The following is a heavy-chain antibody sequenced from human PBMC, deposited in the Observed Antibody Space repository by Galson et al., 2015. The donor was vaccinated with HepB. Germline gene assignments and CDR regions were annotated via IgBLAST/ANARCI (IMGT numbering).Heavy chain of an antibody. Sequence: SLRLSCAASGFTFSTYGMHWVRQAPGKGLEWVSFIRYDGSDKYYAASVKGRFTISRDNSKNTLYLQMNSLRPEDTAVYYCAKDRTGGGYYLDYWGRGTLVTVSS. CDR2: IRYDGSDK. CDR3: AKDRTGGGYYLDY. D-gene: IGHD5-12*01. CDR1: GFTFSTYG. V-gene: IGHV3-30*02. J-gene: IGHJ4*02.